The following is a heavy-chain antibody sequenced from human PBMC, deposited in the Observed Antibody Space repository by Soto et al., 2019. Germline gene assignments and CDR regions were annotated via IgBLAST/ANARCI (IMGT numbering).Heavy chain of an antibody. CDR2: IYYSGNT. CDR1: GDSISSGCFS. D-gene: IGHD3-10*01. V-gene: IGHV4-30-2*05. J-gene: IGHJ5*02. Sequence: SETLSLTCAVSGDSISSGCFSWSCIRQPPGKGLEWIGYIYYSGNTYYNPSLKSRVTISVDTSKNQFSLKLSSVTAADTAVYYCARAPMVRGVYWFDPWGQGTLVTVSS. CDR3: ARAPMVRGVYWFDP.